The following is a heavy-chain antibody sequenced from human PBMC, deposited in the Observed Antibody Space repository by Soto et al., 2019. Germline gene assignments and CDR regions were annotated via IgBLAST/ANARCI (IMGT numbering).Heavy chain of an antibody. CDR2: INPSGGST. CDR1: GYTFTSYY. D-gene: IGHD6-19*01. CDR3: GRERHSSGSPGYKTFAP. V-gene: IGHV1-46*01. J-gene: IGHJ5*02. Sequence: GASVKVSCKASGYTFTSYYMHWVRQAPGQGLEWMGIINPSGGSTSYAQKFQGRVTMTRDTSTSTVYMELSSLRSEDTAAYYCGRERHSSGSPGYKTFAPWGQGTLVTVSS.